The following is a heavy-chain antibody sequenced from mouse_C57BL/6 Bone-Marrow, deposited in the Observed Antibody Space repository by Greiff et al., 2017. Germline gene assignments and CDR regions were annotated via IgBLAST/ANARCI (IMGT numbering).Heavy chain of an antibody. CDR2: ISSGSSTI. D-gene: IGHD4-1*01. J-gene: IGHJ3*01. V-gene: IGHV5-17*01. Sequence: EVKLVESGGGLVKPGGSLKLSCAASGFTFSDYGMHWVRQAPEKGLEWVAYISSGSSTIYYADTVKGRFTISRDNAKNTLFLQMTSLRSEDTAMYYCARPNWDVRFAYWGQGTLVTVSA. CDR1: GFTFSDYG. CDR3: ARPNWDVRFAY.